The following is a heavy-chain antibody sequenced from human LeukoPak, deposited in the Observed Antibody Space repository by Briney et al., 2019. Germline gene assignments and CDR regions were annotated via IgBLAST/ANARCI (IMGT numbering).Heavy chain of an antibody. CDR3: ARDGPRPPYDILTGYYGLNYYYGMDV. V-gene: IGHV3-66*01. Sequence: GGSLRLSCAASGFTVSSNYMSWVRRAPGKGLEWVSVIYSGGSTYYADSVKGRFTISRDNSKNTLYLQMNSLRAEDTAVYYCARDGPRPPYDILTGYYGLNYYYGMDVWGQGTTVTVSS. CDR1: GFTVSSNY. D-gene: IGHD3-9*01. J-gene: IGHJ6*02. CDR2: IYSGGST.